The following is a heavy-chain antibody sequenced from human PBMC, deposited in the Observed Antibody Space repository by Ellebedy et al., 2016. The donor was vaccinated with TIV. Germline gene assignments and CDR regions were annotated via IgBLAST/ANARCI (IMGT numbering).Heavy chain of an antibody. CDR3: AKGSFPFGDKAERIYSFQH. CDR2: GYT. CDR1: GCRVSTNH. V-gene: IGHV3-53*04. J-gene: IGHJ1*01. D-gene: IGHD3-10*01. Sequence: ESLKISCTASGCRVSTNHMSWVRQAPGKGLEWVGGYTNYADSVKGRFTISTHNSRNTLYLQMTNLRTEDTAVYYCAKGSFPFGDKAERIYSFQHWGQGTLVTVSS.